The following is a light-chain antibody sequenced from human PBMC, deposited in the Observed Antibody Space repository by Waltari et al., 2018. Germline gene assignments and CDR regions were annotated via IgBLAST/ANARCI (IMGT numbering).Light chain of an antibody. J-gene: IGLJ2*01. CDR1: NIDIGRYNL. CDR3: CSYVGGGSFLA. Sequence: QSALTQPASVSGSPGQSITISCTGTNIDIGRYNLVSWYQQFPGKAPKLIIYEVSNRPSGVSNRFSGSRSANTASLTISGLQPEDEADFYCCSYVGGGSFLAFGGGTKLTVL. CDR2: EVS. V-gene: IGLV2-23*02.